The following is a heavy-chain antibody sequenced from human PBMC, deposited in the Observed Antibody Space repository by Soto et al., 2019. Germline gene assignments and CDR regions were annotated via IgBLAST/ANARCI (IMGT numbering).Heavy chain of an antibody. V-gene: IGHV3-7*01. D-gene: IGHD3-22*01. CDR1: GFTFSSYW. Sequence: EVPLVESGGGLVQPGGSLRLSCAASGFTFSSYWMTWVRQAPGKGLEWVANIKHDGSEKQYVDSVKGRFTISRDNAKNSLYLQMNSLRAEDTAVYYCADSGSYTDVWGKGTTVIVSS. CDR3: ADSGSYTDV. J-gene: IGHJ6*03. CDR2: IKHDGSEK.